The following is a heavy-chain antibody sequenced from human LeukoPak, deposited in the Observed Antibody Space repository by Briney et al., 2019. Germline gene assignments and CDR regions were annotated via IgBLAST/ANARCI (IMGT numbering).Heavy chain of an antibody. CDR3: AREIRYFDWLPYHDAFDI. D-gene: IGHD3-9*01. CDR2: IYYSGST. V-gene: IGHV4-39*07. Sequence: PSETLSLTCTVSGGSISSSSYYWGWIRQPPGKGLEWIGSIYYSGSTYYNPSLKSRVTISVDTSKNQLSLKLSSVTAADTAVYYCAREIRYFDWLPYHDAFDIWGQGTMVTVSS. CDR1: GGSISSSSYY. J-gene: IGHJ3*02.